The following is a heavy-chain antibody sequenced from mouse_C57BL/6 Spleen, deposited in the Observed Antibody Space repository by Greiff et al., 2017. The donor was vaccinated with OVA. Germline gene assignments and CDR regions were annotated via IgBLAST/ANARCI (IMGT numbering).Heavy chain of an antibody. CDR2: INYDGSST. V-gene: IGHV5-16*01. Sequence: EVKLMESEGGLVQPGSSMKLSCTASGFTFSDYYMAWVRQVPEKGLEWVANINYDGSSTYYLDSLKSRFIISRDNAKNILYLQMSSLKSEDTATYYCAREGFYGNYEGVGFAYWGQGTLVTVSA. D-gene: IGHD2-1*01. CDR3: AREGFYGNYEGVGFAY. J-gene: IGHJ3*01. CDR1: GFTFSDYY.